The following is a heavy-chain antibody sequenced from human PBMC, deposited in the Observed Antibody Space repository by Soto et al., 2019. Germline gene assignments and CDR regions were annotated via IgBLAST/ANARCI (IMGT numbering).Heavy chain of an antibody. CDR1: GYTFTSYA. V-gene: IGHV1-3*01. CDR2: INAGNGNT. J-gene: IGHJ5*02. CDR3: ARGGGWYVWFDP. Sequence: ASVKVSCTASGYTFTSYAMQWVRQAPGQRLEWMGWINAGNGNTKYSQKFQGRVTITRDTSASTAYMELSSLRSEDTAVYYCARGGGWYVWFDPWGQGTLVTSPQ. D-gene: IGHD6-19*01.